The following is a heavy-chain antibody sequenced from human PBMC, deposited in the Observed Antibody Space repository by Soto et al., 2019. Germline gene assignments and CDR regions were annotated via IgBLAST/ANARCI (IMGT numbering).Heavy chain of an antibody. CDR1: CYTFTSYG. Sequence: ASVKVSCKASCYTFTSYGISWVRQAPGQGLEWMGWISAYNGNTNYAQKLQGRVTMTTDTSTSTAYMELRSLRSDDTAVYYCARKEVAVAGTSSFDYWGQGTLVTVSS. V-gene: IGHV1-18*01. CDR3: ARKEVAVAGTSSFDY. CDR2: ISAYNGNT. D-gene: IGHD6-19*01. J-gene: IGHJ4*02.